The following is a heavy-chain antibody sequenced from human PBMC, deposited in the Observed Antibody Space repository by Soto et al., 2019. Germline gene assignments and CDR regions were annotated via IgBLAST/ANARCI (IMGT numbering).Heavy chain of an antibody. Sequence: QVQLVQSGAEVKKPGASVKVSCKASGYTYISYAISWVRQAPGQGLEWMGWISVHNGNTNYAQKLQGRATMTTDTSTSTAYMELRSLRSDDTAVYYCARVVTHYYYGMDVWGQGTTVTVSS. CDR2: ISVHNGNT. CDR1: GYTYISYA. J-gene: IGHJ6*02. CDR3: ARVVTHYYYGMDV. V-gene: IGHV1-18*01. D-gene: IGHD5-18*01.